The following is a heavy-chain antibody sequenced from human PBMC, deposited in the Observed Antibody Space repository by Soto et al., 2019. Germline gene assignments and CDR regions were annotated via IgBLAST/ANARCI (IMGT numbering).Heavy chain of an antibody. J-gene: IGHJ6*02. CDR1: GFTFSSYA. Sequence: GGSLRLSCAASGFTFSSYAMSWVRQAPGKGLEWVSAISGSGGSTYYADSVKGRFTISRANSKNTLYLQMNSLRAEDTAVYYCAKDSSSSRVYYYYGMDVWGQGTTVTVSS. D-gene: IGHD6-6*01. CDR3: AKDSSSSRVYYYYGMDV. CDR2: ISGSGGST. V-gene: IGHV3-23*01.